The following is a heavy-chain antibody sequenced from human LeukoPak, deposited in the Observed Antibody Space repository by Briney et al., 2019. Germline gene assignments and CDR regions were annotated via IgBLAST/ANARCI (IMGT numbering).Heavy chain of an antibody. CDR3: AKVGEMAAIWGHFDY. CDR1: GFTFISYA. J-gene: IGHJ4*02. Sequence: PGGSLRLSCAASGFTFISYAMSWVRQAPGKGLEWVSSISTSGGSTYYADSVKGRFTISRDNSKNTLYLQMNSLRAEDTAVYYCAKVGEMAAIWGHFDYWGQGTLVTVSS. V-gene: IGHV3-23*01. CDR2: ISTSGGST. D-gene: IGHD5-24*01.